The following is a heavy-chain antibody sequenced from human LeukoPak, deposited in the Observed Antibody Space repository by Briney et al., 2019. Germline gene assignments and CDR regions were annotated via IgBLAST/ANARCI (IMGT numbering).Heavy chain of an antibody. D-gene: IGHD3-22*01. CDR3: ARDLAIVVAHRFDY. V-gene: IGHV4-39*07. J-gene: IGHJ4*02. CDR2: IYYSGST. Sequence: SETLSLTCTVSGGSISSSSYYWGWIRQPPGKGLERIGSIYYSGSTYYNPSLKSRVTISVDTSKNQFSLKLSSVTAADTAVYYCARDLAIVVAHRFDYWGQGTLVTVSS. CDR1: GGSISSSSYY.